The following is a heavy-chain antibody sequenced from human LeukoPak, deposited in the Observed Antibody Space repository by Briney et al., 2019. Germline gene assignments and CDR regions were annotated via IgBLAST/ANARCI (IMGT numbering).Heavy chain of an antibody. V-gene: IGHV3-23*01. D-gene: IGHD6-19*01. Sequence: GGSLRLSCAASGFTFSSYGMSWVRQAPGKGLEWVSAISGSGGSTYYADSVKGRFTISRDNSKNTLYLQMNSLRAEDTAVYYCAKSRSSAWFLDFDYWGQGTLVTVSS. J-gene: IGHJ4*02. CDR3: AKSRSSAWFLDFDY. CDR2: ISGSGGST. CDR1: GFTFSSYG.